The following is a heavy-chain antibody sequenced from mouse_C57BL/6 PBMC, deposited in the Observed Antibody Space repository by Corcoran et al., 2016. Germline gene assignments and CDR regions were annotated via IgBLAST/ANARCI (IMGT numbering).Heavy chain of an antibody. V-gene: IGHV1-26*01. CDR2: INPNNGGT. D-gene: IGHD1-1*01. Sequence: EVQLQQSGPELVKPGASVKISCKASGYTFTDYYMNWVKQSHGKSLEWIGDINPNNGGTSYNQKFKGKATLTVDKSSSTAYMELRSLTSEDSAVYYCARRSYWYYFDYWGQGTTLTVSS. J-gene: IGHJ2*01. CDR1: GYTFTDYY. CDR3: ARRSYWYYFDY.